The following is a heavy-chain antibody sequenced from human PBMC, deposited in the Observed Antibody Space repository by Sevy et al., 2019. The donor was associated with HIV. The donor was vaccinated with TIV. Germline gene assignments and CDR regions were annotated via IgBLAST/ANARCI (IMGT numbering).Heavy chain of an antibody. CDR3: AKDLGYCSGTSCYDYFDY. V-gene: IGHV3-9*01. CDR2: ISWNSGSI. Sequence: GGSLRLSCAASGFTFDDYAMHWVRQAPGKGLEWVSGISWNSGSIGYADSVKGRFTISRDNAKNSLYLQMNSLRAEDTALYYCAKDLGYCSGTSCYDYFDYWGQGTLVTVSS. CDR1: GFTFDDYA. D-gene: IGHD2-2*01. J-gene: IGHJ4*02.